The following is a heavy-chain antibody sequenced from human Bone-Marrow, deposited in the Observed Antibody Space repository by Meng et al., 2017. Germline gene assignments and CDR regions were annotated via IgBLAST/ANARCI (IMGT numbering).Heavy chain of an antibody. J-gene: IGHJ3*02. CDR3: TIYTSGHI. V-gene: IGHV3-73*01. D-gene: IGHD6-19*01. CDR1: GFTSNIYA. Sequence: GESLKISCAASGFTSNIYAMRWVRQAPGKGLEWVGRIETKPNNYATSYAASVRGRFTISRDDSKNTAYLEMNSLKTEDTALYYCTIYTSGHIWGQGTMVTVSS. CDR2: IETKPNNYAT.